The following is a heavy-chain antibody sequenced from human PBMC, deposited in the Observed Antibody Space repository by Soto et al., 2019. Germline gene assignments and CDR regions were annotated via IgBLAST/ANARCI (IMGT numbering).Heavy chain of an antibody. CDR2: ISYDGSDK. CDR3: AKSHPITVISLDY. J-gene: IGHJ4*02. D-gene: IGHD6-19*01. CDR1: GFSFSDFG. V-gene: IGHV3-30*18. Sequence: ESGGGVVQPGESLRLSCLVSGFSFSDFGMHWVRQAPGKGLEWVAVISYDGSDKYFADSVRGRFAISRDNSKNTLYLQMNSLRAEDTAIYYCAKSHPITVISLDYWGQGTLVTVSS.